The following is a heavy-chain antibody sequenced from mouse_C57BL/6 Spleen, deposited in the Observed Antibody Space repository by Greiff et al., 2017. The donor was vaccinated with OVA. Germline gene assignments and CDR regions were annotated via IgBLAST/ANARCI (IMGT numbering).Heavy chain of an antibody. CDR2: IDPSDSYT. D-gene: IGHD1-1*01. Sequence: VQLQQSGAELVKPGASVKLSCKASGYTFTSYWMQWVKQRPGQGLEWIGEIDPSDSYTNYNQKFKGKATLTVDTSSSTAYMQLSSLTSADSAVSDCARYKLPGYYDMDDWGKGTSVTVSS. J-gene: IGHJ4*01. V-gene: IGHV1-50*01. CDR1: GYTFTSYW. CDR3: ARYKLPGYYDMDD.